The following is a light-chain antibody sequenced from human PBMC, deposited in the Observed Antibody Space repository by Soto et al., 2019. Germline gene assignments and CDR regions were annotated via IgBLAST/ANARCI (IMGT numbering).Light chain of an antibody. Sequence: QSALTQPASVSGSPGQSITISCTGTNSDLGAYNYVSWYQQHPGKAPKLMIYDVSYRPSGVSNRFSGSKSGNTASLTISGLQAEDEADYHCSSYTTTSTLVVFGGGTKLTVL. J-gene: IGLJ2*01. CDR3: SSYTTTSTLVV. CDR1: NSDLGAYNY. CDR2: DVS. V-gene: IGLV2-14*03.